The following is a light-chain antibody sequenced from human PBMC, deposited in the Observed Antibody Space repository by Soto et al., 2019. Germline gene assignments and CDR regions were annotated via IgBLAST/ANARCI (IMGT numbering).Light chain of an antibody. J-gene: IGLJ2*01. CDR3: CSYAGSYTLVV. Sequence: QSALTQPRSVSGSPGQSVTISCTGTSSDVGGYNYVSWYQQHPGKAPKLMIYDVSKRPSGVPDRFSGFKSGNTASLTISGLQAEDEADYCCCSYAGSYTLVVFGGGTKLTVL. CDR1: SSDVGGYNY. CDR2: DVS. V-gene: IGLV2-11*01.